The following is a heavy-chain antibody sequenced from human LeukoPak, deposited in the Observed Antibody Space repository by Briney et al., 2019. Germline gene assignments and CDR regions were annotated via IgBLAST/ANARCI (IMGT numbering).Heavy chain of an antibody. J-gene: IGHJ4*02. D-gene: IGHD1-26*01. CDR1: GFTFSSYR. CDR3: ARDTRTFDY. V-gene: IGHV3-7*01. CDR2: IKQDGSEK. Sequence: GGSLRLSCAASGFTFSSYRMNWVRQAPGKGLEWVANIKQDGSEKYYVDSVKGRFTISRDNAKNSLFLQMNSLRAEDTAVYYCARDTRTFDYWGQGTLATVSS.